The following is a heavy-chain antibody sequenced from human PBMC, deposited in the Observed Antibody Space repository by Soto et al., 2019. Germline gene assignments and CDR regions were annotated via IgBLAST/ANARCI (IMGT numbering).Heavy chain of an antibody. CDR2: IHHDGGT. CDR1: GGPIRSYNW. V-gene: IGHV4-4*02. D-gene: IGHD2-2*01. CDR3: ARMPYSYYAMDV. Sequence: QVQLQESGPGLVEPAGTLSLTCAVSGGPIRSYNWWSWVRQPPGKGLEWIGEIHHDGGTNYNTSLKSRVTISVDDAKNHLPLNLNSVTAADAAIYYCARMPYSYYAMDVWGQGTTVTVSS. J-gene: IGHJ6*02.